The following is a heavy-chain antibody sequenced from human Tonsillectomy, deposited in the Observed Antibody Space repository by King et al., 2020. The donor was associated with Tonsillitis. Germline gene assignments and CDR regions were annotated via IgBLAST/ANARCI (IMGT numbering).Heavy chain of an antibody. CDR2: INHSGST. J-gene: IGHJ6*03. Sequence: VQLQQWGAGLLKPSETLSLTCAVYGGSFSGYYWSWIRQPPGKGLEWIGEINHSGSTNYNPSLKSRVTISVDTSKNQFSLKLSSVTAADTAVYYCARVRNYDFWSGYHSYYYYYMDVWGKGTTVTVSS. CDR1: GGSFSGYY. V-gene: IGHV4-34*01. CDR3: ARVRNYDFWSGYHSYYYYYMDV. D-gene: IGHD3-3*01.